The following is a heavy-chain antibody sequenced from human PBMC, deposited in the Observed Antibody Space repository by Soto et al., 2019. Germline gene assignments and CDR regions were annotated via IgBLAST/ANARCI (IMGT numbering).Heavy chain of an antibody. J-gene: IGHJ6*03. V-gene: IGHV4-34*01. CDR3: ARERGSGGYCSGGSCRYYYYRDV. Sequence: PSETLSLTCAVYGGSFSGYYWSWIRQPPGKGLEWIGEINHSGSTNYNPSLKSRVTISVDTSKNQFSLKLSSVTAADTVVYYCARERGSGGYCSGGSCRYYYYRDVWGKGTTVTVSS. CDR2: INHSGST. CDR1: GGSFSGYY. D-gene: IGHD2-15*01.